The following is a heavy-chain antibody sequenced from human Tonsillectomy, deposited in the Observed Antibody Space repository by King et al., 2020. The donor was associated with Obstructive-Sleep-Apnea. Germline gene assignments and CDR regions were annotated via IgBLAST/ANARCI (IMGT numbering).Heavy chain of an antibody. CDR1: GGTFSSYA. D-gene: IGHD1-26*01. Sequence: VQLVESGAEVKKPGSSVKVSCKASGGTFSSYAITWVRQAPGQGLEWMGRIIPILGIINYAQKFQGRVTITADKSTSAAYMELSSLRAEDTAVDYCASPGERIVGTTDYYFDYWGQGTLVTVSS. CDR2: IIPILGII. CDR3: ASPGERIVGTTDYYFDY. V-gene: IGHV1-69*09. J-gene: IGHJ4*02.